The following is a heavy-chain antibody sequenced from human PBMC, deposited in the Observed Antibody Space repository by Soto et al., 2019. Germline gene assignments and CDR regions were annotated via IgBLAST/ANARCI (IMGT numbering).Heavy chain of an antibody. J-gene: IGHJ6*02. Sequence: GGSLRLSCAASGFTFSSYSMNWVRQAPGKGLEWVSSISSSSSYIYYADSVKGRFTISRDNAKNSLYLQMNSLRAEDTAVYYCASPAGSSSWYQNGMDVWGQGTTVTVSS. V-gene: IGHV3-21*01. D-gene: IGHD6-13*01. CDR3: ASPAGSSSWYQNGMDV. CDR1: GFTFSSYS. CDR2: ISSSSSYI.